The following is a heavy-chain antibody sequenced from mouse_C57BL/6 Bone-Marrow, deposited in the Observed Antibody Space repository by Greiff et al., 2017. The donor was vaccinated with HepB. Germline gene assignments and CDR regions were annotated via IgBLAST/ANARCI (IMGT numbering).Heavy chain of an antibody. Sequence: QVQLKQSGAELARPGASVKLSCKASGYTFTSYGISWVKQRTGQGLEWIGEIYPRSGNTYYNEKFKGKATLTADKSASTAYMELRSLTSEDSAVYFCARSGIYYDYDGAWFAYWGQGTLVTVSA. D-gene: IGHD2-4*01. CDR1: GYTFTSYG. CDR2: IYPRSGNT. V-gene: IGHV1-81*01. CDR3: ARSGIYYDYDGAWFAY. J-gene: IGHJ3*01.